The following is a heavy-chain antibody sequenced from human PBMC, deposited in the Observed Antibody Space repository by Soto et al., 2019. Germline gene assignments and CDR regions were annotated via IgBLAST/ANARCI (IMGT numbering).Heavy chain of an antibody. J-gene: IGHJ6*02. CDR2: IYYSGST. Sequence: SETLSLTCTVSGGSISSSSYYWGWIRQPPGKGLEWIGSIYYSGSTYYNPSLKSRVTISVDTSKNQFSLKLSSVTAADTAVYYCARLRRSLMDVWGQGTTVTVSS. V-gene: IGHV4-39*01. D-gene: IGHD2-15*01. CDR3: ARLRRSLMDV. CDR1: GGSISSSSYY.